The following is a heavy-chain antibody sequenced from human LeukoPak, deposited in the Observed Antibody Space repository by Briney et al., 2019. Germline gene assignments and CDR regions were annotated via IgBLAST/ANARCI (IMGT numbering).Heavy chain of an antibody. V-gene: IGHV3-30-3*01. D-gene: IGHD3-10*01. Sequence: PGGSLRLSCAASGFTFSSHAMHWVRQAPGKGLEWVAVISYDGSNKYYADSVKGRFTISRDNSKNTLYLQMNSLRAEDTAVYYCARETGIEGGIDYWGQGTLVTVSS. J-gene: IGHJ4*02. CDR3: ARETGIEGGIDY. CDR1: GFTFSSHA. CDR2: ISYDGSNK.